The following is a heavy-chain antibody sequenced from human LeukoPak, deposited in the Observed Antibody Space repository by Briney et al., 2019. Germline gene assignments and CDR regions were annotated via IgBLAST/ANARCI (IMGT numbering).Heavy chain of an antibody. V-gene: IGHV4-59*01. D-gene: IGHD6-19*01. CDR1: GGSINSCY. J-gene: IGHJ4*02. CDR3: ARLPYSSGWYVY. Sequence: SETLSLTCSASGGSINSCYWSWIRQPPGKGLEWLGYIYYSGSTNYNPSLESRVTISVDTSKNQFSLKLSSVTASDTAVYYCARLPYSSGWYVYWGQGILVTVSS. CDR2: IYYSGST.